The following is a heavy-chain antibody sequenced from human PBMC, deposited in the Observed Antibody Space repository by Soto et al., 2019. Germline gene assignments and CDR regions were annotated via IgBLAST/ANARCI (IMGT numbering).Heavy chain of an antibody. CDR1: GGSISSYY. V-gene: IGHV4-59*08. Sequence: SETLSLTCTVSGGSISSYYWSWIRQPPGKGLEWIGHIYYSGSTNYNPSLKSRVTISVDTSKNQFSLKLSSVTAADTAVYYCARRVDYGDYVQSWFDPWGQGTLVTVSS. CDR3: ARRVDYGDYVQSWFDP. CDR2: IYYSGST. D-gene: IGHD4-17*01. J-gene: IGHJ5*02.